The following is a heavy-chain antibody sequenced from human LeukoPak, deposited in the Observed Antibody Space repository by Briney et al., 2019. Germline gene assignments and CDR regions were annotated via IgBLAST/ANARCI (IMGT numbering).Heavy chain of an antibody. J-gene: IGHJ5*02. CDR3: ARDLNVDSSMFGH. D-gene: IGHD5-12*01. CDR1: GFIVSRSH. CDR2: LYSGGSI. V-gene: IGHV3-53*01. Sequence: PGGSLRPSCAGSGFIVSRSHISWVRQAPGKGLQWVSSLYSGGSIHYADSVKGRFTISRDTSRNTVSLQMNSLRVEDTAVYYCARDLNVDSSMFGHWGQGTPVTVSS.